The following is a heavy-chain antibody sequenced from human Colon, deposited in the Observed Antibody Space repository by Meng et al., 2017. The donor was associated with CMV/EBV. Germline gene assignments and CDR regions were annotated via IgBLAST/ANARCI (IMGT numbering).Heavy chain of an antibody. CDR1: GFSVSGNY. V-gene: IGHV3-53*01. CDR3: ARAPPNLHHDFWSGRYYFDL. J-gene: IGHJ2*01. Sequence: GESLKISCEASGFSVSGNYMSWVRQAPGKGLEWVSVTYSSGSTFHAASVRGRFTIPRDNSKNTLYLQMNSLRAEDTAGYYCARAPPNLHHDFWSGRYYFDLWGRGTLVTVSS. CDR2: TYSSGST. D-gene: IGHD3-3*01.